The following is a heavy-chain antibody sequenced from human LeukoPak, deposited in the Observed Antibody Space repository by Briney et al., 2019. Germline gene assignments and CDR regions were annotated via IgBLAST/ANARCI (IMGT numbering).Heavy chain of an antibody. J-gene: IGHJ3*02. Sequence: SETLSLTCTVSGGSISSGDCYWSWIRQPPGKGLEWIGYIYYSGSTYYNPSLKSRVTISVDTSKNQFSLKLSSVTAADTAVYYCAREDSGSYPPHAFDIWGQGTMVTVSS. CDR2: IYYSGST. CDR3: AREDSGSYPPHAFDI. CDR1: GGSISSGDCY. V-gene: IGHV4-30-4*08. D-gene: IGHD1-26*01.